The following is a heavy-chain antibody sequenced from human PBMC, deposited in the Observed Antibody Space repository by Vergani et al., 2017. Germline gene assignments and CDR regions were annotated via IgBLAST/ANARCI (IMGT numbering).Heavy chain of an antibody. Sequence: QVQLVESGGGVVQPGGSLRLSCAASGFTFNTYGFYWVRQAQGKGLEWVAFIRYDGINTYYVDSVRGRFNISGDDPKNTLYLNMSSLRPEDTAVYYCAKPLGWNLPDFYYGMDVWCQGTTVTVS. CDR3: AKPLGWNLPDFYYGMDV. D-gene: IGHD1-1*01. CDR1: GFTFNTYG. J-gene: IGHJ6*02. CDR2: IRYDGINT. V-gene: IGHV3-30*02.